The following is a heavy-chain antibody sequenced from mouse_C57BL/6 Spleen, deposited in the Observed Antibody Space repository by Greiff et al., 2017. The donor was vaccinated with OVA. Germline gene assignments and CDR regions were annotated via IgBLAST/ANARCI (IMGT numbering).Heavy chain of an antibody. Sequence: QVQLQQSGAELVRPGTSVKMSCKASGYTFTNYWIGWAKQRPGHGLEWIGDIYPGGGYTNYNEKFKGQATLTADKSSSTAYMQFSSLTSEDSAIYYCARGGDGYYYFDYWGQGTTLTVSS. CDR3: ARGGDGYYYFDY. J-gene: IGHJ2*01. CDR2: IYPGGGYT. V-gene: IGHV1-63*01. CDR1: GYTFTNYW. D-gene: IGHD2-3*01.